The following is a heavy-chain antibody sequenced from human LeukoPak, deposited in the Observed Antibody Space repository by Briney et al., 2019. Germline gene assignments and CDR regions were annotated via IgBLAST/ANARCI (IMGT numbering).Heavy chain of an antibody. V-gene: IGHV1-24*01. CDR3: APSAYSSSWYTFDY. CDR2: FDPEDGET. Sequence: ASVKVSCKVSGYTLTELSMHWVRQAPGKGLEWMGGFDPEDGETIYAQKFQGRVTMTEDTSTDTAYMELSSLRSEDTAVYYCAPSAYSSSWYTFDYWGQGTLVTVSS. J-gene: IGHJ4*02. D-gene: IGHD6-13*01. CDR1: GYTLTELS.